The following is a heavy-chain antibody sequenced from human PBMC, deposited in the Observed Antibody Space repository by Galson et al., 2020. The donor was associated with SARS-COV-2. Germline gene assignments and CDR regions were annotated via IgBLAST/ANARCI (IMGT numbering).Heavy chain of an antibody. CDR2: ISHDGNNT. CDR3: SRDEGGSWIDLWLMS. Sequence: GGSLRLSCAASGFTFRTYAIHWVRQAPGKGLDWVAAISHDGNNTYYADTVKGRFTISRDNSKNTLYLQMNSLRTEDTAVYYCSRDEGGSWIDLWLMSWGDGTLVTVSS. CDR1: GFTFRTYA. V-gene: IGHV3-30*01. J-gene: IGHJ5*01. D-gene: IGHD5-18*01.